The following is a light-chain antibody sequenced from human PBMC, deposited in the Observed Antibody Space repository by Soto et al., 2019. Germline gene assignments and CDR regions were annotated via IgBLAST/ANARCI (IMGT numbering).Light chain of an antibody. CDR2: EVS. CDR1: SSDVGSYND. Sequence: QSGLTQPASGSGSPGQSITSSCTGTSSDVGSYNDVSWYQQHPGKAPKLMWYEVSDRPSGISSRFYGSKSVNTASLTISGLQPEDEDDYYCSSYTSGSTLFRTGTKVTVL. V-gene: IGLV2-14*01. CDR3: SSYTSGSTL. J-gene: IGLJ1*01.